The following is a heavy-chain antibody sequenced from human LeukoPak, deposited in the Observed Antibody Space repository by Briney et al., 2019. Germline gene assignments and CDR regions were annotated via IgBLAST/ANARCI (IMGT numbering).Heavy chain of an antibody. CDR3: ARETASQPLRIDY. CDR2: VIPILNIA. D-gene: IGHD2-2*01. Sequence: SVKVSCKASGGTLSSYSISWVRQAPGQGLEWMGRVIPILNIADYAQNFQGRVTITADKSTTTAYMELSSLRSEDTAVYYCARETASQPLRIDYWGQGTLVTVSS. J-gene: IGHJ4*02. CDR1: GGTLSSYS. V-gene: IGHV1-69*04.